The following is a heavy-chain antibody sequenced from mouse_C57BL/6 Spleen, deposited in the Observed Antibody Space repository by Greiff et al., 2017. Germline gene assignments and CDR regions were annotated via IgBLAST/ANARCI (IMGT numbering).Heavy chain of an antibody. CDR3: ARSDGYYFDY. CDR2: INPNSGTT. CDR1: GYSFTDYN. V-gene: IGHV1-39*01. Sequence: EVKLQESGPELVKPGASVKISCKASGYSFTDYNMNWVKQSTGKSLEWIGVINPNSGTTSYNQKFKGKATLTGDQSSSTAYMQLNGLTSEDSAVDYCARSDGYYFDYWGQGTTLTVSS. D-gene: IGHD2-3*01. J-gene: IGHJ2*01.